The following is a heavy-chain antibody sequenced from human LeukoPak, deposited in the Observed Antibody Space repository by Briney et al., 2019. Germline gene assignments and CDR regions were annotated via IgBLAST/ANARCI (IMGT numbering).Heavy chain of an antibody. Sequence: GRSLRLSCTAPGFTFSSYAIHWIRQAPGRGLEWVALVWHDGSNRYYADSVKGRFTISRDNSKNTVYLQMNSLRAEDTAVYYCARELFGSGSCPDYWGQGTLVTVSS. CDR2: VWHDGSNR. J-gene: IGHJ4*02. D-gene: IGHD3-10*01. CDR1: GFTFSSYA. V-gene: IGHV3-33*01. CDR3: ARELFGSGSCPDY.